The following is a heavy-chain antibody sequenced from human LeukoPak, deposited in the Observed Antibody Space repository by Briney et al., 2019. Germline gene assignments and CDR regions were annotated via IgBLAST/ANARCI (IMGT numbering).Heavy chain of an antibody. CDR3: ASSPPSGSHRIAAMRLFDY. CDR2: IYYSGST. CDR1: GGSISSSSYY. V-gene: IGHV4-39*01. J-gene: IGHJ4*02. D-gene: IGHD6-25*01. Sequence: PSETLSLTCTVSGGSISSSSYYWGWIRQPPGKGLEWIGSIYYSGSTYYNPSLKSRVTISVDTSKNQFSLKLSSVTAADTAVYYCASSPPSGSHRIAAMRLFDYWGQGTLVTVSS.